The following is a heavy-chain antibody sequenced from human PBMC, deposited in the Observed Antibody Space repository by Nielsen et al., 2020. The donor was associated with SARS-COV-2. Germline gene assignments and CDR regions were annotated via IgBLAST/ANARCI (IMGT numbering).Heavy chain of an antibody. Sequence: VRQAPGKGLEWVAVISYDGSNKYYADSVKGRFTISRDNSKNTLYLQMNSLRAEDTAVYYCAKGGRGSYRSGAFDIWGQGTMVTVSS. V-gene: IGHV3-30*04. CDR2: ISYDGSNK. CDR3: AKGGRGSYRSGAFDI. D-gene: IGHD1-26*01. J-gene: IGHJ3*02.